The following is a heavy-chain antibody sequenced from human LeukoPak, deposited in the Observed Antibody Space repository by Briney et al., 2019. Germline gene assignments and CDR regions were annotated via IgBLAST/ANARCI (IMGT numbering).Heavy chain of an antibody. CDR3: ARDGGSSGHDFDY. CDR2: ISYDGSNK. CDR1: GFTFSSYG. D-gene: IGHD6-19*01. V-gene: IGHV3-30*03. Sequence: GSLRLSCAASGFTFSSYGMHWVRQAPGKGLEWVAVISYDGSNKYYADSVKGRFTISRDNSKNTLYLQMNSLRAEDTAVYYCARDGGSSGHDFDYWGQGTLVTVSS. J-gene: IGHJ4*02.